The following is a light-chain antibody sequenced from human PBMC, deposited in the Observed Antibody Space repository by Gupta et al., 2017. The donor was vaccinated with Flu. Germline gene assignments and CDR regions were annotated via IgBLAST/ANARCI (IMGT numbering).Light chain of an antibody. CDR3: QQYYSTPWT. J-gene: IGKJ1*01. Sequence: NCKSSQIVLYSSNNKNYLAWYQQTPGQPPKLLIYWASTRESGVPDRFSGSGSGTDFTLTISSLQAEDVAVYYCQQYYSTPWTFGQGTKVEIK. CDR2: WAS. V-gene: IGKV4-1*01. CDR1: QIVLYSSNNKNY.